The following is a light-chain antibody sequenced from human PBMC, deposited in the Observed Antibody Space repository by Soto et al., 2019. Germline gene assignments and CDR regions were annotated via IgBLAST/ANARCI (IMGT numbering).Light chain of an antibody. J-gene: IGLJ1*01. CDR2: GNS. Sequence: QSVLTRAPSVSGAPGQRVSISCTGSSSNIGAGSDVHWYQQLPGTAPKLLIYGNSNRPSGVPDRFSGSKSGTSASLAITGLQAEDEADYYCQSYDSSLSGWYVFGTGTKVTVL. V-gene: IGLV1-40*01. CDR1: SSNIGAGSD. CDR3: QSYDSSLSGWYV.